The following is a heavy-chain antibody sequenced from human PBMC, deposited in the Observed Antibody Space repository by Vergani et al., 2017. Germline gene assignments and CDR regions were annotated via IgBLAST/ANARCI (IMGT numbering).Heavy chain of an antibody. CDR1: GGSISSGSYY. CDR2: IYTSGST. V-gene: IGHV4-61*02. J-gene: IGHJ4*02. CDR3: ARETVPLVHFDY. Sequence: QVQLQESGPGLVKPSQTLSLTCTVSGGSISSGSYYWSWIRQPAGKGLEWIGRIYTSGSTNYNPSLKSRVTISVDTSKNQFSLKLSSVTAADTAVYYCARETVPLVHFDYWGQGTLVTVSS. D-gene: IGHD6-13*01.